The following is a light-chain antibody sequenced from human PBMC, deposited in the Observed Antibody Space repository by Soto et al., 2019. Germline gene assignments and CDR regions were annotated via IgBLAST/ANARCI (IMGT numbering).Light chain of an antibody. CDR2: EVS. Sequence: QSVLTQSASVSGSPGQSITISCTGTSSDVGGYNYVSWYQQHPGKAPKLMIYEVSNRPSGVSNRFSGSKSGNTASLTISGLQAEDEADYYCSSYTSRSTRDYVFGTGTKVTVL. CDR3: SSYTSRSTRDYV. V-gene: IGLV2-14*01. CDR1: SSDVGGYNY. J-gene: IGLJ1*01.